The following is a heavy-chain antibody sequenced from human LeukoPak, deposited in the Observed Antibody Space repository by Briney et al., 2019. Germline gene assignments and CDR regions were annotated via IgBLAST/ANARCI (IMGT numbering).Heavy chain of an antibody. J-gene: IGHJ3*02. CDR1: GFTFSSHS. CDR2: ISPDSGYI. Sequence: GGSLRLSCSASGFTFSSHSLMWVGQAPGKGLEWFSSISPDSGYIYYADSVKGRFTISRDNSKNTLDLQMNSLRAEDTAVYYCAKDPFIVVVRAAPWDDAFDIWGQGTMVTVSS. CDR3: AKDPFIVVVRAAPWDDAFDI. V-gene: IGHV3-21*01. D-gene: IGHD2-2*01.